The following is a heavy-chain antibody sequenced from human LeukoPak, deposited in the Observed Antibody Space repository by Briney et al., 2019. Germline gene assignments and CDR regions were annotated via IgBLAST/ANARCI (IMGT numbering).Heavy chain of an antibody. V-gene: IGHV3-20*04. CDR2: INWSGTST. J-gene: IGHJ6*03. CDR3: ARGPYFDSSGYYWHYMDV. D-gene: IGHD3-22*01. CDR1: GFRFDDYG. Sequence: GGSLRPSCAASGFRFDDYGMSWVRQAPGKGLEWVSGINWSGTSTGYADSVRGRITISRDNAKNSLYLQMNSLRAEDTALYYCARGPYFDSSGYYWHYMDVWGKGTTVTVSS.